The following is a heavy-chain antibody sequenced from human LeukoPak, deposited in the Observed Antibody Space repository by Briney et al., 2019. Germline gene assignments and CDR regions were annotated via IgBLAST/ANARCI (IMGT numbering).Heavy chain of an antibody. J-gene: IGHJ4*02. V-gene: IGHV1-46*01. CDR1: GYTFTRYY. Sequence: ASVKVSCKASGYTFTRYYMHWVLQAPAQGLEWMGIINPSGGSTSYAQKFQGTVNMTRNTSTSTVYMELSSLRSEDTAVYYCARSSTGNGVHFDYWGQGTLVTVSS. D-gene: IGHD1-14*01. CDR3: ARSSTGNGVHFDY. CDR2: INPSGGST.